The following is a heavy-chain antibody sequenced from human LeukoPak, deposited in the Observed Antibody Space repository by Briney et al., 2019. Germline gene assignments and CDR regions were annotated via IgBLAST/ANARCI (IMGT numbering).Heavy chain of an antibody. Sequence: ASVKVSCKASGYTFTSYYMHWVRQAPGQGLEWMGIINPSGGSTSYAQKFQGRVTMTRDTSTSTVYMELSSLRSEDTAVYYCARGVVVAATLPDWFDPWGQGTLVTVSS. CDR3: ARGVVVAATLPDWFDP. CDR1: GYTFTSYY. J-gene: IGHJ5*02. D-gene: IGHD2-15*01. CDR2: INPSGGST. V-gene: IGHV1-46*01.